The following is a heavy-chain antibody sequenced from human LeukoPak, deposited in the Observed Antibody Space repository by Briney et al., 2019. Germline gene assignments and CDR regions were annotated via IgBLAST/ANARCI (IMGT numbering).Heavy chain of an antibody. Sequence: GGSLWLSCAASGFTFSNYAMHWVRQAPGKGLEWVALISYDGSGKYYSDSVKGRFTTSRDSSENTLYLQMNSLRAEDTAIYYCARERTGYYIVYWGQGTLVTVSS. D-gene: IGHD3-3*01. CDR1: GFTFSNYA. CDR3: ARERTGYYIVY. V-gene: IGHV3-30*04. CDR2: ISYDGSGK. J-gene: IGHJ4*02.